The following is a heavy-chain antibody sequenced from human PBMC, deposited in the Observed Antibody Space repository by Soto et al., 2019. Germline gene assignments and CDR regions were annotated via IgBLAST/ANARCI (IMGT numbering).Heavy chain of an antibody. CDR3: ATSHYDTTGNFDAFEI. J-gene: IGHJ3*02. CDR1: GFTFDDYA. CDR2: LSWNSGSL. D-gene: IGHD3-22*01. V-gene: IGHV3-9*01. Sequence: EVQLVESGGGLVQPGRSLRLSCAASGFTFDDYAMHWVRQAPGKGLEWGSGLSWNSGSLDYTDSMQGRFTISRDNAKNSLYLQMNRLRPEDTAVYYCATSHYDTTGNFDAFEIWGQGIMVTVSS.